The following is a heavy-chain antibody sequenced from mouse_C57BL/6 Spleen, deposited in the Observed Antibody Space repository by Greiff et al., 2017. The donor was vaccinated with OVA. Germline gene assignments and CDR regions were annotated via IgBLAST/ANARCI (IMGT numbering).Heavy chain of an antibody. CDR3: ARRHYGSYFDV. CDR1: GFTFSDYG. CDR2: ISSGSSTI. J-gene: IGHJ1*03. Sequence: EVQVVESGGGLVKPGGSLKLSCAASGFTFSDYGMHWVRQAPEKGLEWVAYISSGSSTIYYADTVKGRFTISGDNAKNTLFLQMTSLRSEDTAMYYCARRHYGSYFDVWGTGTTVTVSS. D-gene: IGHD1-1*01. V-gene: IGHV5-17*01.